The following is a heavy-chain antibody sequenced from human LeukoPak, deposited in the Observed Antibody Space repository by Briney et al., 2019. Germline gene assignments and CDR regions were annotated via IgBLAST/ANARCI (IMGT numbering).Heavy chain of an antibody. CDR3: ARSMVGSGNVLYS. CDR2: IHPGDSDT. CDR1: GYSFTSYW. V-gene: IGHV5-51*01. D-gene: IGHD3-3*02. Sequence: GESLKISCKGSGYSFTSYWIAWVRQQPGKGLEWMGIIHPGDSDTRDSPSFQGQVTMSADKSNSTAYLQWSSLKASDTAMYYCARSMVGSGNVLYSWGQGTLVTASS. J-gene: IGHJ4*02.